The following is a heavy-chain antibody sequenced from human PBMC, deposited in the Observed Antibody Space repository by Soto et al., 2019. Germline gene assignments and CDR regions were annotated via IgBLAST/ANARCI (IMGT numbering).Heavy chain of an antibody. V-gene: IGHV3-23*01. CDR3: ATLDPGYCSSASCRDFDY. CDR1: GFTLSRYS. J-gene: IGHJ4*02. D-gene: IGHD2-2*01. Sequence: AGSLRLSCVDSGFTLSRYSMIWVRQAPGKGLEWVSSISPSGDATYYADYVKGRFSISRDNPKNTMYLQMNSLRAEDTAVYYCATLDPGYCSSASCRDFDYWGQGTLVTVSS. CDR2: ISPSGDAT.